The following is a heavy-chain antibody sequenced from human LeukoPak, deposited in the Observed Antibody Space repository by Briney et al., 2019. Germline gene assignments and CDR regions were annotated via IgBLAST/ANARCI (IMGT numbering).Heavy chain of an antibody. Sequence: GGSLRLSCAASGFTFNSYNMNWVRQAPGKGMEWVSYISSSSSTIYYADSVKGRFTISRDSAKTSLFLQMNSLRDEDTAVYYCARAYSSSSGRDAFDSWGLGTLVTVSS. J-gene: IGHJ3*02. CDR2: ISSSSSTI. V-gene: IGHV3-48*02. CDR1: GFTFNSYN. D-gene: IGHD6-6*01. CDR3: ARAYSSSSGRDAFDS.